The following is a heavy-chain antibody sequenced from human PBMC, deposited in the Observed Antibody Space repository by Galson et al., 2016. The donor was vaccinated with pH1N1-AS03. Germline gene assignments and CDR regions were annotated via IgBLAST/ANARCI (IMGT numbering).Heavy chain of an antibody. D-gene: IGHD2-15*01. V-gene: IGHV5-51*01. J-gene: IGHJ3*02. CDR2: IDPRDSDT. CDR3: ARHRQSETYSEAFDI. CDR1: GYDFINYW. Sequence: QSGAEVKKPGESLKISCKASGYDFINYWIGWVRQMPGRGLEWMGVIDPRDSDTRYSPSFQGQVTISADKSITTAHLQRDSLKASDTGMYFCARHRQSETYSEAFDIWGQGTMVTVSS.